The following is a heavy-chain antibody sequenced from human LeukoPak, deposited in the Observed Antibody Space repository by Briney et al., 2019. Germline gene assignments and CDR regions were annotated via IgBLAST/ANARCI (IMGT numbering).Heavy chain of an antibody. D-gene: IGHD5-12*01. CDR1: GYTFTNNF. Sequence: ASVKVSCKASGYTFTNNFMHWVRQAPGQGFEWMGIINPSGDNTWYAQKFQGRVTMTRDMATSTDYMEVSSLRSEDTAVYYCARDNSVGDSAWWFDPWGQGTLVTVSS. V-gene: IGHV1-46*01. CDR2: INPSGDNT. J-gene: IGHJ5*02. CDR3: ARDNSVGDSAWWFDP.